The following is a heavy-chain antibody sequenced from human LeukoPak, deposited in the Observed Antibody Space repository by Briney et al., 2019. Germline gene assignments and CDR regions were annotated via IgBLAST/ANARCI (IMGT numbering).Heavy chain of an antibody. D-gene: IGHD3-22*01. CDR2: INPNSGGT. Sequence: ASVKVSCKASGYTFTGYYMHWVRQAPGQGLEWMGWINPNSGGTNYAQKFQGRVTMTRDTSISTAYMELSRLRSDDTAVYYCQVYYYDSSGYYYFDYWGQGTLVTVSS. CDR1: GYTFTGYY. CDR3: QVYYYDSSGYYYFDY. J-gene: IGHJ4*02. V-gene: IGHV1-2*02.